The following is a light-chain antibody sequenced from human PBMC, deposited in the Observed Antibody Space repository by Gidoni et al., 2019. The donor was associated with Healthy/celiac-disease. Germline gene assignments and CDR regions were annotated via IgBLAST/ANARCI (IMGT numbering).Light chain of an antibody. CDR3: QQRSNWPWT. V-gene: IGKV3-11*01. CDR2: DAS. J-gene: IGKJ1*01. Sequence: EIVLTQSPATLSLSPGERATLSCRAHQSVSSYLAWYQQKPVQAPRLLIYDASNRATGIPARFSGSGSGTDFTLTISSLEPEDFAVYYCQQRSNWPWTFGQGTKVEIK. CDR1: QSVSSY.